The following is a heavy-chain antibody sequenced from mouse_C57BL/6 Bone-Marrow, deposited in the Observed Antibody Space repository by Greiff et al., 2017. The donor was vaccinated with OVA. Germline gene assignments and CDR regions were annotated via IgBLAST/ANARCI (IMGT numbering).Heavy chain of an antibody. CDR2: ISNGGGST. CDR1: GFTFSDYY. J-gene: IGHJ4*01. CDR3: ARPYYDRRRAMDY. V-gene: IGHV5-12*01. Sequence: EVHLVESGGGLVQPGGSLKLSCAASGFTFSDYYMYWVRQTPEKRLEWVAYISNGGGSTYYPDTVKGRFTISRDNAKNTLYLQMSRLKSEDTAMYYCARPYYDRRRAMDYWGQGTSVTVSS. D-gene: IGHD2-4*01.